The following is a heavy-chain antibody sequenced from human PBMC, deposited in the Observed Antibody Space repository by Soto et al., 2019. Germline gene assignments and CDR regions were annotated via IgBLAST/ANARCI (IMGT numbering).Heavy chain of an antibody. CDR2: ISSSSSYI. D-gene: IGHD3-10*01. V-gene: IGHV3-21*01. J-gene: IGHJ4*02. Sequence: PGVSLRLSCAASGFTFSSYSMNWVRQAPGKGLEWVSSISSSSSYIYYADSVKGRFTISRDNAKNSLYLQMNSLRAEDTAVYYCAKDAASYYGSSPDYWGQGTLVTVSS. CDR3: AKDAASYYGSSPDY. CDR1: GFTFSSYS.